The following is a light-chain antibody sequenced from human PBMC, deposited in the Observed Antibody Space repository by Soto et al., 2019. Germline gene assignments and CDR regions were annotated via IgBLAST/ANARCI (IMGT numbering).Light chain of an antibody. Sequence: QSVLAQPASVSGSPGQSITISCTGTSSDVGGYNYVSWYQQHPGKAPKLMIYEVSNRPSGVSNRFSGSKSGNTASLTISGLQAEDEADYYCSSYTSSSTSNYVLGTGTKV. J-gene: IGLJ1*01. V-gene: IGLV2-14*01. CDR2: EVS. CDR1: SSDVGGYNY. CDR3: SSYTSSSTSNYV.